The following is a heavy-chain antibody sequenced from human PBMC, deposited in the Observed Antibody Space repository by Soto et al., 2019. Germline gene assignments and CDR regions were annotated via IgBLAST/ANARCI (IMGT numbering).Heavy chain of an antibody. CDR1: GYTFTSYA. J-gene: IGHJ4*02. Sequence: QVQLVQSGAEEKKPGASVKVSCKASGYTFTSYAMHWVRQAPGQRLEWMGWINAGNGNTKYSQKFQGRVTITRDTAAGTAYMELSSLRSEDTAVYYRATSIVVVTALDYWGQGTLVTVSS. CDR2: INAGNGNT. V-gene: IGHV1-3*05. D-gene: IGHD2-21*02. CDR3: ATSIVVVTALDY.